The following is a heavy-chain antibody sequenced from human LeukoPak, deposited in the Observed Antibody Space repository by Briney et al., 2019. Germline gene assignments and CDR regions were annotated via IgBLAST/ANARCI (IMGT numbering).Heavy chain of an antibody. Sequence: GASVKVSCKASGGTFSSYAISWVRQAPGQGLEWMGGIIPIFGTANYAQKFQGRVTITADESTSTAYMELSSLRSEDTAVYFCASAPRYSSSWPNNWFDPWGQGTLVTVS. D-gene: IGHD6-13*01. J-gene: IGHJ5*02. CDR1: GGTFSSYA. CDR3: ASAPRYSSSWPNNWFDP. CDR2: IIPIFGTA. V-gene: IGHV1-69*13.